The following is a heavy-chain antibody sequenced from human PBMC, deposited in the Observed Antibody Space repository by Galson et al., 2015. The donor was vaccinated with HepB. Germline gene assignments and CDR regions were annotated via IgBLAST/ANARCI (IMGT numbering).Heavy chain of an antibody. CDR2: ISAYNGNT. CDR1: GYTFTSYG. J-gene: IGHJ4*02. Sequence: SVKVSCRASGYTFTSYGISWVRQAPGQGLEWMGWISAYNGNTNYAQKLQGRVTMTTDTSTSTAYMELRSLRSDDTAVYYCARGIYYDSSGYYPTGAFDYWGQGTLVTVSS. D-gene: IGHD3-22*01. V-gene: IGHV1-18*04. CDR3: ARGIYYDSSGYYPTGAFDY.